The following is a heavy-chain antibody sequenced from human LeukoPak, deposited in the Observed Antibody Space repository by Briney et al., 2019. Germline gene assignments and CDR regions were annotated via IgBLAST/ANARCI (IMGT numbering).Heavy chain of an antibody. D-gene: IGHD5-12*01. CDR1: GYTFSNYG. J-gene: IGHJ6*02. Sequence: ASVKVSCKTSGYTFSNYGVSWVRQAPGQGLEWMGWISAYNNNTNYAQKFQGRLTMTTDTSTSTAYMELRSLRSDDTAVYYCARAYGGYDSEYYYYGMDVWGQGTTVTVSS. CDR2: ISAYNNNT. CDR3: ARAYGGYDSEYYYYGMDV. V-gene: IGHV1-18*01.